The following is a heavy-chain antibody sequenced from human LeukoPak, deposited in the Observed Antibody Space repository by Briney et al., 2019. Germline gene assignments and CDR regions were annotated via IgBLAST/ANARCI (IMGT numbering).Heavy chain of an antibody. V-gene: IGHV1-2*02. CDR1: GYTFTDYS. Sequence: ASVKVSCKASGYTFTDYSMHWVRQAPGQGLELMGWINPNSGGTDYAQKFQGRVTMTRVTSISTAYLEVTRLTSDDTAVYFCVRDMIAAAGAGGWGQGTLVTVSS. J-gene: IGHJ4*02. CDR3: VRDMIAAAGAGG. CDR2: INPNSGGT. D-gene: IGHD6-13*01.